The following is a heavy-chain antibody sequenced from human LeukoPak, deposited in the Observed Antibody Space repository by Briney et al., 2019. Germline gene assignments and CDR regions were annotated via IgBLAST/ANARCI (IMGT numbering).Heavy chain of an antibody. Sequence: GSLRLSCAASGFTFSSYRMNWIRQPPGKGLEWIGEINHSGSTNYNPSLKSRVTISVDTSKNQFSLKLSSVTAADTAVYYCARGRGMVRGVIITWGQGTLVTVSS. J-gene: IGHJ5*02. CDR1: GFTFSSYR. D-gene: IGHD3-10*01. CDR3: ARGRGMVRGVIIT. CDR2: INHSGST. V-gene: IGHV4-34*01.